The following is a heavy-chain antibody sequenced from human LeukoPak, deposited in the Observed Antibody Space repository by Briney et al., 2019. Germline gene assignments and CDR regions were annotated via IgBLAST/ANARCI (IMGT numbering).Heavy chain of an antibody. V-gene: IGHV4-4*07. CDR1: GGSISSYY. D-gene: IGHD1-1*01. J-gene: IGHJ4*02. CDR3: ARDRGTWNDDGFDY. CDR2: IYISGST. Sequence: ASETLSLTCTVSGGSISSYYWSWIRQPAGKGLEWIGRIYISGSTNYNPSLKSRVTMSVDTSKNQFSLKLSSVTAADTAVHYCARDRGTWNDDGFDYWGQGTLVTVSS.